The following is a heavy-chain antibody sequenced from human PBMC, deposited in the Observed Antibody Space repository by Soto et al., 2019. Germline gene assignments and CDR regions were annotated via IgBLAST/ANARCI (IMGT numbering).Heavy chain of an antibody. Sequence: SETLSLTCAVYGGSFIGYYWSWIRQPPGKGLEWIGEINHSGSTNYNPSLKSRVTISVDTSKNQFSLKLSSVTAADTAVYYCARVADTAMVTNWGQGTLVTVS. CDR2: INHSGST. D-gene: IGHD5-18*01. CDR3: ARVADTAMVTN. J-gene: IGHJ4*02. CDR1: GGSFIGYY. V-gene: IGHV4-34*01.